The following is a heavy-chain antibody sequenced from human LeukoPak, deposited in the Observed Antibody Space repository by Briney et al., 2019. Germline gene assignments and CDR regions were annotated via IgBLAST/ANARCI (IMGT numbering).Heavy chain of an antibody. CDR2: IKEDGSDK. CDR1: GFTFSSYW. CDR3: ARDKGGKDY. V-gene: IGHV3-7*01. J-gene: IGHJ4*02. Sequence: GGSLRLSCAASGFTFSSYWMSWVRQAPGKGLEWVANIKEDGSDKYYVDSLKGRFTISRDNAKNSLYLQMNSPRAEDTAVYYCARDKGGKDYWGQGTLVTVSS. D-gene: IGHD1-26*01.